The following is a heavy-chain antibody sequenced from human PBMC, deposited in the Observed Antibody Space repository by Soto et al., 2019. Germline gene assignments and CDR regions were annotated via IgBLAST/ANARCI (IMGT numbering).Heavy chain of an antibody. V-gene: IGHV3-30*03. D-gene: IGHD3-16*01. CDR3: AQFWGPVTAAVDDY. Sequence: QVQLVESGGGVVQPGRSLRLSCAASGFTFSNFGMHWVRQAPGKGLEWVASISYDGNIKYSADSVKGRFTISRDNSKNTLYLRGSSLRSEDTAVYDCAQFWGPVTAAVDDYWGQGTLVTVSS. CDR2: ISYDGNIK. CDR1: GFTFSNFG. J-gene: IGHJ4*02.